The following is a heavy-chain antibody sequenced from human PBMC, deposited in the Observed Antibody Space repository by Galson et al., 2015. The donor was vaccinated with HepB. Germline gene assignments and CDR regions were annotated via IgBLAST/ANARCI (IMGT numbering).Heavy chain of an antibody. CDR1: GFTFSSYE. V-gene: IGHV3-48*03. Sequence: SLRLSCAASGFTFSSYEMNWVRQAPGKGLEWVSYISSSGSTIYYADSVKGRFTISRDNAKNSLYLQMNSLRAEDTAVYYCATSPGYSSGWYLVSHDYWGQGTLVTVSS. CDR2: ISSSGSTI. CDR3: ATSPGYSSGWYLVSHDY. D-gene: IGHD6-19*01. J-gene: IGHJ4*02.